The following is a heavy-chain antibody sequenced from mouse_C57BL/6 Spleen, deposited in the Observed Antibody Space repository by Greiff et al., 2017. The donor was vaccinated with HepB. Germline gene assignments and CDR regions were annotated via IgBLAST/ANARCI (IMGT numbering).Heavy chain of an antibody. CDR3: ARNGNYAMDY. Sequence: QVQLQQPGAELVKPGASVKMSCKASGYTFTSYWITWVKQRPGQGLEWIGDIYPGSGSTNYNEKFKSKATLTVDTSSSTAYMELRSLTSEDSAVYFCARNGNYAMDYWGQGTSVTVSS. J-gene: IGHJ4*01. CDR1: GYTFTSYW. V-gene: IGHV1-55*01. D-gene: IGHD2-1*01. CDR2: IYPGSGST.